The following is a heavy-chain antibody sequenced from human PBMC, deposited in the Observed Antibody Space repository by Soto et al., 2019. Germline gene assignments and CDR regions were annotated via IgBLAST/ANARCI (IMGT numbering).Heavy chain of an antibody. D-gene: IGHD5-12*01. V-gene: IGHV4-39*01. CDR3: ARRGTRHGYNWAY. CDR1: GGSISSSSYY. CDR2: SYYSGST. J-gene: IGHJ4*01. Sequence: KPSETLSLTCTVSGGSISSSSYYWGWIRQPPGKGLEWIGSSYYSGSTYYNPSIKSRVTISVDTSKNQFSLKLSSVTAAATAVYYCARRGTRHGYNWAYWGHGPRLTVSS.